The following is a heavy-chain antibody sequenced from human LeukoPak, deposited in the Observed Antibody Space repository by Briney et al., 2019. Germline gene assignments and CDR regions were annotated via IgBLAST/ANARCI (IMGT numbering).Heavy chain of an antibody. Sequence: ASVKVSCKASGYIFTDYYIHWVRQAPGQGLEWMGWINPNSGGTNYAQKFQGRVTMTRDTSISTAYMELSRLRSDDTAVYYCARDVSSADIVVVVAATLFDYWGQGTLVTVSS. CDR1: GYIFTDYY. D-gene: IGHD2-15*01. V-gene: IGHV1-2*02. J-gene: IGHJ4*02. CDR2: INPNSGGT. CDR3: ARDVSSADIVVVVAATLFDY.